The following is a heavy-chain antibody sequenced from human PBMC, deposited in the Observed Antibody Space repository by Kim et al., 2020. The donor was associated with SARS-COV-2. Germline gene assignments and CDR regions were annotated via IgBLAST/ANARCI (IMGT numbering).Heavy chain of an antibody. D-gene: IGHD6-19*01. V-gene: IGHV6-1*01. J-gene: IGHJ5*02. Sequence: SQTLSLTCAISGDSVSSNSAAWNWIRQSPSRGLEWLGRTYYRSKWYNDYAVSVKSRITINPDTSKNQFSLQLNSVTPEDTAVYYCARGRRSGWYLRQYFWFDPWGQGTLVTVSS. CDR2: TYYRSKWYN. CDR3: ARGRRSGWYLRQYFWFDP. CDR1: GDSVSSNSAA.